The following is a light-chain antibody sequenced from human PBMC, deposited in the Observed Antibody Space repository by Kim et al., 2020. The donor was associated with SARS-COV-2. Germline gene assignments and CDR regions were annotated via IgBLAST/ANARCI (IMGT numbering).Light chain of an antibody. V-gene: IGKV1-5*03. J-gene: IGKJ4*01. CDR3: QQYSSYPLT. CDR1: QSITNW. CDR2: KAS. Sequence: DIQMTQSPSTLSASVGDRVTITCRASQSITNWLAWYKQIPGIAPQLLIFKASTLQSGVPSRFSGSGSETEFILTISSLQPDDFATYDCQQYSSYPLTFAGGSTV.